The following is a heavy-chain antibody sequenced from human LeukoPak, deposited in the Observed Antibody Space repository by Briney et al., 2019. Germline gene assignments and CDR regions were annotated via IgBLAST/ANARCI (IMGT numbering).Heavy chain of an antibody. CDR3: GSGRDSFNS. Sequence: SETLSLTCTVSGFSFSSCGYYWSWIPQHPGKGLEWIVYMDYSRSTYYNPSINSRVTISVDTSKNQFSLKLNSMADADTAVYCCGSGRDSFNSWGQGTLVTVSS. V-gene: IGHV4-31*03. CDR2: MDYSRST. CDR1: GFSFSSCGYY. J-gene: IGHJ4*02. D-gene: IGHD3/OR15-3a*01.